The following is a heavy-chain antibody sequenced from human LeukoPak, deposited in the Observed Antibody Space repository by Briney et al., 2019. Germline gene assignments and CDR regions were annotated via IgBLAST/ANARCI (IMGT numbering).Heavy chain of an antibody. V-gene: IGHV4-4*07. Sequence: PSETLSLTCTVSGGSISSYYWSWIRQPAGKGLEWIGRIYTSGSTNYNPSLKSRVTISVDTSKNQFSLKLSSVTAADTAVYYCARWHYYDSSGYLLFAFDIWGQGTMVTVSS. D-gene: IGHD3-22*01. CDR3: ARWHYYDSSGYLLFAFDI. CDR1: GGSISSYY. J-gene: IGHJ3*02. CDR2: IYTSGST.